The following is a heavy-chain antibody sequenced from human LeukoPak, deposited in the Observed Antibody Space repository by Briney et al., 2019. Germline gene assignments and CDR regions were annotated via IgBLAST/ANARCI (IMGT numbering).Heavy chain of an antibody. CDR3: ARGHIAVAGTSFDY. V-gene: IGHV4-34*01. J-gene: IGHJ4*02. D-gene: IGHD6-19*01. CDR1: GGSFSGYY. Sequence: SETLSLTCAVYGGSFSGYYWSWIRQPPGKGLEWIGEINHSGSTNYNPSLKSRVTISVDTSKNQFSLKLSSVTAADTAVYYCARGHIAVAGTSFDYWGQGTLVTVSS. CDR2: INHSGST.